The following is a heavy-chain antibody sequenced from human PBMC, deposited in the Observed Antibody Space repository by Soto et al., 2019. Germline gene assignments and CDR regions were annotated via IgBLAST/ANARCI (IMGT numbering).Heavy chain of an antibody. CDR1: GGSIINYY. CDR3: ARQTTYSSSWFDY. V-gene: IGHV4-4*07. Sequence: HVQLQESGPGLVKPSETLSLTCTVSGGSIINYYWTWIRQAAGKGLEWVGRIYSSGSASYNPSLKSRLTMSVDTSKNQITLKLTSVTAADTALYYCARQTTYSSSWFDYWGHGTLVTVSS. CDR2: IYSSGSA. D-gene: IGHD6-13*01. J-gene: IGHJ5*01.